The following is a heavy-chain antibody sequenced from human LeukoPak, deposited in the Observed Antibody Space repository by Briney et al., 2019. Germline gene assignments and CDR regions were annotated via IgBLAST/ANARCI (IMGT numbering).Heavy chain of an antibody. CDR1: GGSISGGGYY. CDR3: ARVGWLRYFDY. CDR2: IYTSGNT. Sequence: PSQTLSLTCTVSGGSISGGGYYWSWIRQPVGKGLEWIGRIYTSGNTNYNPSLKSRATISVDTSKNQFSLELSSVTAADTAVYYCARVGWLRYFDYWGQGTLVTVSS. J-gene: IGHJ4*02. V-gene: IGHV4-61*02. D-gene: IGHD5-12*01.